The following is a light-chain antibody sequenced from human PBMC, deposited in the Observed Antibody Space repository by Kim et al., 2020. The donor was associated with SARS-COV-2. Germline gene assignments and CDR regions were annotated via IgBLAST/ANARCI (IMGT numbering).Light chain of an antibody. CDR1: QSLEYADGNTD. J-gene: IGKJ2*01. CDR3: MQGTHPYT. Sequence: GQPDYISGRSSQSLEYADGNTDLNWFHQRPGHSPRRLIYKVSNRDSGVPDRCSGSGSGTDFTLKISRVEAEDVGVYYCMQGTHPYTFGQGTKLEI. V-gene: IGKV2-30*01. CDR2: KVS.